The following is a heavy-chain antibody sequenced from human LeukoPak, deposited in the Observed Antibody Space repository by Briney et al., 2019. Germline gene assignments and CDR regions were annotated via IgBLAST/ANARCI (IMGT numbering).Heavy chain of an antibody. D-gene: IGHD5-12*01. J-gene: IGHJ4*02. V-gene: IGHV3-66*02. CDR3: AREFTVANQPRFDF. CDR1: GFIVSTKY. CDR2: LYSGGNT. Sequence: GGSLRLSCAASGFIVSTKYMSWVRQAPGKGLEWVSVLYSGGNTYYADSVKGRFTISRDNSKNTLYLQMNSLRVDDTAVYYCAREFTVANQPRFDFWGQGTLVTVSS.